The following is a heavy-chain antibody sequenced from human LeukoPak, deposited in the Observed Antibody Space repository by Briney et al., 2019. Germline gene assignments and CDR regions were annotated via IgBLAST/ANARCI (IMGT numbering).Heavy chain of an antibody. CDR1: GFTFDDYA. CDR2: ISWSSGSI. CDR3: AKDIGYYDILTGYSEAFDI. J-gene: IGHJ3*02. D-gene: IGHD3-9*01. V-gene: IGHV3-9*01. Sequence: GRSLRLSCAASGFTFDDYAMHWVRQAPGKGLEWVSGISWSSGSIGYADSVKGRFTISRDNAKNSLYLQMNSLRAEDTALYYCAKDIGYYDILTGYSEAFDIWGQGTMVTVSS.